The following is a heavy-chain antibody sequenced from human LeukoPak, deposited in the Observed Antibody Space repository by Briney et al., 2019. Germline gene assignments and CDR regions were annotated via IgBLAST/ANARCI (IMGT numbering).Heavy chain of an antibody. D-gene: IGHD2-2*02. CDR2: ISGSGGST. J-gene: IGHJ4*02. Sequence: QAGGSLRLSCAASGFTFSSYAMSWVRQAPGKGLEWVSAISGSGGSTYYADSVKGRFTISRYNSKNTLYLQMNSLRAEDTAVYYCANPFRPVGSVVPAAIVAARAFDYWGQGTLVTVSS. CDR3: ANPFRPVGSVVPAAIVAARAFDY. V-gene: IGHV3-23*01. CDR1: GFTFSSYA.